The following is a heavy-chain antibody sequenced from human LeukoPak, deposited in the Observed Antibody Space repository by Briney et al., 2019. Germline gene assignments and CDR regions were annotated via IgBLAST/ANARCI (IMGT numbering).Heavy chain of an antibody. Sequence: SETLSLTCTVSGGSISSSSYYWGWIRQPPGKGLEWIGSIYYSGSTYYNPSLKSRVTMSVDTSKNQFSLKLSSVTAADTAVYYCARYGSGEASSSGWYPFDYWGQGTLVTVSS. CDR2: IYYSGST. CDR1: GGSISSSSYY. J-gene: IGHJ4*02. CDR3: ARYGSGEASSSGWYPFDY. D-gene: IGHD6-19*01. V-gene: IGHV4-39*07.